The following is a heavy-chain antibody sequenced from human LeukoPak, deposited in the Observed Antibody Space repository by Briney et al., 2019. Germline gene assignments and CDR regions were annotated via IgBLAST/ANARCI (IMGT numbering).Heavy chain of an antibody. V-gene: IGHV4-61*01. CDR3: ARGGEPLAQTYYFDY. CDR1: GGSISSSSYY. J-gene: IGHJ4*02. D-gene: IGHD1-14*01. Sequence: PSETLSLTCTVSGGSISSSSYYWSWIRQPPGKGLEWIGYIYYSGSTNYNPSLKSRVTISVDTSKNQFSLKLSSVTAADTAVYYCARGGEPLAQTYYFDYWGQGTLVTVSS. CDR2: IYYSGST.